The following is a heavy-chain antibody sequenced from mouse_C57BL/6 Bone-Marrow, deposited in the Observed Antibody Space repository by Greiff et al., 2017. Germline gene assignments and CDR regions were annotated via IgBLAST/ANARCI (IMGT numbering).Heavy chain of an antibody. CDR2: IDPSDSYT. CDR3: ARVDAYLPCYAMDY. Sequence: QVQLQQPGAELVMPGASVKLSCKASGYTFTSYWMHWVKQRPGQGLEWIGEIDPSDSYTNYNQKFKGKSTLTVDKSSSTAYMQLSSLTPEDSAVYYCARVDAYLPCYAMDYWGQGTSLTVSS. D-gene: IGHD2-1*01. V-gene: IGHV1-69*01. CDR1: GYTFTSYW. J-gene: IGHJ4*01.